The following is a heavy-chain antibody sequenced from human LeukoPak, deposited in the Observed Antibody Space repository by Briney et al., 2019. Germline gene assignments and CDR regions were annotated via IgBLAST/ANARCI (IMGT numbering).Heavy chain of an antibody. V-gene: IGHV3-33*08. CDR2: IWYDGSND. Sequence: PGRSLRLSCGASEFTFSSYAMHWVRQAPGKGLEWVAVIWYDGSNDYYANSVKGRFTISRDNSKNTLYLQMNSLRAEDTAVYYCAREADCSGGNCYRGAFDIWGQGTMITVSS. D-gene: IGHD2-15*01. CDR1: EFTFSSYA. J-gene: IGHJ3*02. CDR3: AREADCSGGNCYRGAFDI.